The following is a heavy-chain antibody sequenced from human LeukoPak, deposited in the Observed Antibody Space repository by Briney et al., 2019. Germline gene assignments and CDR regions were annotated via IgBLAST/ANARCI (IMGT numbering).Heavy chain of an antibody. CDR3: AKIGASSDTDY. V-gene: IGHV3-33*06. Sequence: GGSLRLSCAASGFTFSSYGMHWVRQAPGKGLEWVAVIWYDGSNKYYADSVKGRFTISRDNSKDTLFLQMNSLRAEDTAVYYCAKIGASSDTDYWGQGTLVTVSS. J-gene: IGHJ4*02. D-gene: IGHD3-16*01. CDR2: IWYDGSNK. CDR1: GFTFSSYG.